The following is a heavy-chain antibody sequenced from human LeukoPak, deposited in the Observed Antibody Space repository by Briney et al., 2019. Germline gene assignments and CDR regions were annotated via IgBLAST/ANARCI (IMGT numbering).Heavy chain of an antibody. Sequence: GASVKVSCKASGGTFSSYAISWVRQAPGQGLEWMGGIIPIFGTANYAQKFQGRVTITADESTSTAYMELSSLRSEDTAVYYCARGGDTAMVPRAYFDYWGQGTLVTVSS. J-gene: IGHJ4*02. CDR3: ARGGDTAMVPRAYFDY. CDR1: GGTFSSYA. D-gene: IGHD5-18*01. V-gene: IGHV1-69*13. CDR2: IIPIFGTA.